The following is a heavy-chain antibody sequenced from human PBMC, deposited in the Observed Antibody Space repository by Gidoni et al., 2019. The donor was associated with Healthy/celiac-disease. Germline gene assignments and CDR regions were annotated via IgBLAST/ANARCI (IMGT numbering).Heavy chain of an antibody. D-gene: IGHD3-3*01. J-gene: IGHJ4*02. Sequence: QVTLKESGPVLVKPTEPLTLTCTVSGFSLSNARMGVSWIRQPPGKALEWLAHIFSNDEKSYSTSLKSRLTISKDTSKSQVVLTMTNMDPVDTATYYCARIGIFGVANFDYWGQGTLVTVSS. CDR1: GFSLSNARMG. CDR2: IFSNDEK. CDR3: ARIGIFGVANFDY. V-gene: IGHV2-26*01.